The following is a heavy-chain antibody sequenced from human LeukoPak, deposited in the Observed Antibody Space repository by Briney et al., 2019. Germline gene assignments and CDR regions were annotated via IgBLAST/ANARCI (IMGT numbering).Heavy chain of an antibody. CDR3: ARVGGIQLWLHAFDI. J-gene: IGHJ3*02. D-gene: IGHD5-18*01. Sequence: PSETLSLTCTVSGGSISSSSYYWGWIRQPPGKGLEWIGSIYYSGSTYYNPSLKSRVTISVDTSKNQFSLKLSSVTAADTAVYYCARVGGIQLWLHAFDIWGRGTMVTVSS. CDR1: GGSISSSSYY. CDR2: IYYSGST. V-gene: IGHV4-39*07.